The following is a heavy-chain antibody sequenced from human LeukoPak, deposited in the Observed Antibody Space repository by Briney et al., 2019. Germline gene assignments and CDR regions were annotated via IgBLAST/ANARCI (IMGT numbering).Heavy chain of an antibody. J-gene: IGHJ4*02. Sequence: GGSLRLSCAASGFPLSTYTMNWVRQARGKGLEWVSSISTSSSYIFYVDSVKGRFTISRDNARNSLYLQMNSLRAEDTAVYYCARELLGHGYNSGDFDYWGQGTLVTVSS. V-gene: IGHV3-21*01. CDR1: GFPLSTYT. CDR3: ARELLGHGYNSGDFDY. CDR2: ISTSSSYI. D-gene: IGHD5-24*01.